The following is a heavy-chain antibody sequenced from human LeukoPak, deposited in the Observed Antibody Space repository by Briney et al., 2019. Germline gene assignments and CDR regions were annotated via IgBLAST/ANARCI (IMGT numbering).Heavy chain of an antibody. CDR3: AKDMRDHILTGYPDY. V-gene: IGHV3-9*01. D-gene: IGHD3-9*01. J-gene: IGHJ4*02. Sequence: GGSLRLSCAASGFTFDDYAMHWVRQAPGKGLEWVSGISWNSGSIGYADSVKGRFTISRDNAKNSLYLQMNSLRAEDTALYYCAKDMRDHILTGYPDYWGQGTLVTVST. CDR2: ISWNSGSI. CDR1: GFTFDDYA.